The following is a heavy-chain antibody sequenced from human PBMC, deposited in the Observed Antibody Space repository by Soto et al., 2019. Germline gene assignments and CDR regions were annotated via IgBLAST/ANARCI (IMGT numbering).Heavy chain of an antibody. CDR3: ARCPPLYRSGRYYYSYYVMHV. J-gene: IGHJ6*02. Sequence: ASVKGSWKACGYTFTSYDINWVRQATGQGREWMGWMNPNSGNTGYAQKFQGRVTMTRNTSISTAYMELSSLRSEGTAVYYCARCPPLYRSGRYYYSYYVMHVWGQGTTV. D-gene: IGHD6-19*01. CDR1: GYTFTSYD. V-gene: IGHV1-8*01. CDR2: MNPNSGNT.